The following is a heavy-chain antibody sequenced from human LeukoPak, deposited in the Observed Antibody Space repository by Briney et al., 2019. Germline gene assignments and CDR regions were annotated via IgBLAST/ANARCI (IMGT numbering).Heavy chain of an antibody. CDR1: GFTFSTYG. D-gene: IGHD6-13*01. J-gene: IGHJ4*02. V-gene: IGHV3-23*01. CDR2: ISGSGGSR. Sequence: GGSLRLSCAASGFTFSTYGMSWVRQAPGKGLEWVSGISGSGGSRFYTDSVKGRFTISRDNVKNSLYLQMSSLRAEDTAIYYCATSRGSWPDYFNYWGQGTLVTVSS. CDR3: ATSRGSWPDYFNY.